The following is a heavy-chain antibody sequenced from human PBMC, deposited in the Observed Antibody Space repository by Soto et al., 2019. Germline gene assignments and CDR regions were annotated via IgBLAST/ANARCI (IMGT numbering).Heavy chain of an antibody. CDR1: GFTFSSYG. CDR3: ARGSLYGSGSFEPLGWFDP. V-gene: IGHV3-33*01. CDR2: IWYDGSNK. Sequence: GGSLRLSCAASGFTFSSYGMHWVRQAPGKGLEWVAVIWYDGSNKYYADSVKGRFTISRDNSKNTLYLQMNSLRAEDTAVYYCARGSLYGSGSFEPLGWFDPWGQGTLVTVSS. D-gene: IGHD3-10*01. J-gene: IGHJ5*02.